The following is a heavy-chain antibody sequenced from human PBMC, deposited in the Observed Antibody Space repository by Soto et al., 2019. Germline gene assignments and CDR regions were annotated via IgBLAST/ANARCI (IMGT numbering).Heavy chain of an antibody. CDR1: GFTFSSYA. Sequence: EVQLLESGGTLVQPGGSLRLSCAASGFTFSSYAMNWVRQAPGKGLEWVSTLSGTDGRTYYADSLQGRFTISRDNSKNTLYLQMNSLRAEDTAVYYCAKGWSSSWYEVVDYWGQGPLVTVSS. CDR3: AKGWSSSWYEVVDY. D-gene: IGHD6-13*01. V-gene: IGHV3-23*01. CDR2: LSGTDGRT. J-gene: IGHJ4*02.